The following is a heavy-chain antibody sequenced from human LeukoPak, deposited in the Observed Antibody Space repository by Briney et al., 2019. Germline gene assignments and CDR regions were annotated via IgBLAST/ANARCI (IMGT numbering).Heavy chain of an antibody. CDR1: RFIFSSYA. CDR2: LSYDGSDK. J-gene: IGHJ3*02. D-gene: IGHD6-13*01. V-gene: IGHV3-30*04. CDR3: ARGGISWDFAFDI. Sequence: GGYLRLSCAASRFIFSSYAMHWVRQAPGKGLEWVAVLSYDGSDKYYADSVKGRFTISRDNSRNTLYLQMNSLRTEDTAMYYCARGGISWDFAFDIWGQGTMVTVSS.